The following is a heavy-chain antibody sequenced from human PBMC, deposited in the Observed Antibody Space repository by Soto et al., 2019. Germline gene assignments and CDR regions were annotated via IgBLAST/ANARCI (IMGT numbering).Heavy chain of an antibody. CDR3: AEEGGLCGSYCISSSYHLDY. Sequence: QVQLVESGGGVVQPGRSLRLSCVASGFTFSSYGMHWVRQAPGKGLEWVAIISYDGSNTYYADSVKGRFTISRDNSKDTLSLQMKSRRAEDTSVYYCAEEGGLCGSYCISSSYHLDYVGQGTLVTVSS. CDR2: ISYDGSNT. CDR1: GFTFSSYG. D-gene: IGHD1-26*01. V-gene: IGHV3-30*18. J-gene: IGHJ4*02.